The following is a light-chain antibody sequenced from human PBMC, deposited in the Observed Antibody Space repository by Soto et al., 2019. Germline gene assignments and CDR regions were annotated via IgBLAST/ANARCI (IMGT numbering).Light chain of an antibody. Sequence: QSVLTQPPSVSGFPGQSVAISCTGTSSDVGSYNRVSWYQQPPGTAPKVMIYEVSNRPSGVPDRFSGSKSGNTASLTVSGLQAEDEADYYCSSYTSSSTYVFGTGTKVTVL. CDR2: EVS. CDR1: SSDVGSYNR. CDR3: SSYTSSSTYV. V-gene: IGLV2-18*02. J-gene: IGLJ1*01.